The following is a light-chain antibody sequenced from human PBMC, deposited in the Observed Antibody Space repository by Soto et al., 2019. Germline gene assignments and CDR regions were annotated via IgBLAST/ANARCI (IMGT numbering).Light chain of an antibody. Sequence: EMVWTQSPAPLSVSPGERATLSGRARESVSSNLAWYHQRPVPAPRLLIYGASTRATDTPVRFRGSGSGTEFTLTISSLRSEDFAVDYCQQYNNWPPSIIFGQGTRLEIK. J-gene: IGKJ5*01. CDR2: GAS. V-gene: IGKV3-15*01. CDR1: ESVSSN. CDR3: QQYNNWPPSII.